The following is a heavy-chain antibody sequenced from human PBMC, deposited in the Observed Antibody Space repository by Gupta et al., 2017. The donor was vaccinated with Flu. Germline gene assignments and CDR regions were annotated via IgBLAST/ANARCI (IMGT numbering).Heavy chain of an antibody. CDR2: ISAGGDGT. CDR3: AKDRPPVAGIDH. V-gene: IGHV3-23*01. CDR1: GFTFGRLS. Sequence: EVQLLESWGGLIQPGGSLRLSCVASGFTFGRLSMTWVRQAPGKGLEWVSSISAGGDGTYYAESVKGRFTISRDNSKNMLFLQMNSLRVEDTATYFCAKDRPPVAGIDHWGQGTPVTVSS. D-gene: IGHD6-19*01. J-gene: IGHJ4*02.